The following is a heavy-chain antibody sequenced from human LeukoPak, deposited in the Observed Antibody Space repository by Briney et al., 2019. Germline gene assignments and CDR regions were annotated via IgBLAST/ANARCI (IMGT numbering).Heavy chain of an antibody. CDR2: IGGRGNSI. CDR3: AKLGSLSGWPF. Sequence: GGSLRLSCAASGFTFTSYAMSWVRQAPGKGLEWVSDIGGRGNSIYYADSVKGRFTISRDNSKNTLYLQMNSLRAEDTAVYYCAKLGSLSGWPFWGQGTLVTASS. J-gene: IGHJ4*02. V-gene: IGHV3-23*01. D-gene: IGHD6-19*01. CDR1: GFTFTSYA.